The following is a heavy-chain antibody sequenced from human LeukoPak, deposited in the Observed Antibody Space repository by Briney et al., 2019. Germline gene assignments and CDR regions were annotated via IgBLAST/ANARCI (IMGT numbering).Heavy chain of an antibody. D-gene: IGHD2-2*01. CDR2: IYTSGST. V-gene: IGHV4-61*02. CDR3: ARLTWGIRPAAIFMDV. Sequence: PSETLSLTCTVSGGSISSGSYYWSWIRQPAGKGLEWIGRIYTSGSTNYNPSLKSRVTISVDTSKNQFSLKLSSVTAADTAVYYCARLTWGIRPAAIFMDVWGKGTTVTVSS. J-gene: IGHJ6*04. CDR1: GGSISSGSYY.